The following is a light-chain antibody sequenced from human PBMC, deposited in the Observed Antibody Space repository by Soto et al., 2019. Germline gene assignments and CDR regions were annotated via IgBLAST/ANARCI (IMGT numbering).Light chain of an antibody. CDR1: QSVLYSSNNKNY. CDR3: QQDYSTPLT. CDR2: WAS. V-gene: IGKV4-1*01. J-gene: IGKJ4*01. Sequence: DIVMTQSPDSLAVSLGERATINCRSSQSVLYSSNNKNYLAWYQQKPGQPPKLLIYWASTRESGVPDRFSGSGSWTDFTLTISSLQAEDVAVYYCQQDYSTPLTFGGETKVEIK.